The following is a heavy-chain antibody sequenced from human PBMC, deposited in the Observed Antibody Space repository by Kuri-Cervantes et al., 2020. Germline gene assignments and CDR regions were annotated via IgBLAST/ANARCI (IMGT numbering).Heavy chain of an antibody. CDR2: ISAYNGDT. CDR1: GYTFTSYG. D-gene: IGHD6-13*01. CDR3: ARAGRAAGTGPFYYYYYYMDV. Sequence: ASVKVSCKASGYTFTSYGISWVRQAPGQGLEWMGWISAYNGDTNYAQKLQGRVTMTTDTSTSTAYMELRSLRSDDTAVYYCARAGRAAGTGPFYYYYYYMDVWGKGTTVTVSS. V-gene: IGHV1-18*01. J-gene: IGHJ6*03.